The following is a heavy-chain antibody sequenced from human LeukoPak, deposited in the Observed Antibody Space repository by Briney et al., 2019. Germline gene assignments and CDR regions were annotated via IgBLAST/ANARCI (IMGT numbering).Heavy chain of an antibody. Sequence: SVKVSCKASGYTFTGYYMHWVRQAPGQGLEWMGRINPNSGGTNYAQKFQGRVTMTRDTSISTAYMELSRLRSDDTAVYYCARDLRYYDYVWGSYRSNYWGQGTLVTVSS. D-gene: IGHD3-16*02. CDR3: ARDLRYYDYVWGSYRSNY. V-gene: IGHV1-2*06. CDR1: GYTFTGYY. J-gene: IGHJ4*02. CDR2: INPNSGGT.